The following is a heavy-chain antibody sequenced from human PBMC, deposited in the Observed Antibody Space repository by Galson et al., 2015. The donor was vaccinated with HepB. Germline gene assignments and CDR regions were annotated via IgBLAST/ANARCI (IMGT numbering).Heavy chain of an antibody. D-gene: IGHD6-19*01. V-gene: IGHV3-9*01. CDR3: AKEMESSGWWTYYYYYGMYV. CDR2: ISWNSGSI. J-gene: IGHJ6*02. CDR1: GFTFDDYA. Sequence: SLRLSCAASGFTFDDYAMHWVRQAPGKGLEWVSGISWNSGSIGYADSVKGRFTISRDNAKNSLYLQMNSLRAEDTALYYCAKEMESSGWWTYYYYYGMYVWGQGATVTASS.